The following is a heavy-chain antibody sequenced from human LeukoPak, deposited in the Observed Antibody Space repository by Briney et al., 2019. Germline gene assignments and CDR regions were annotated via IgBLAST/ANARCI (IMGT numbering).Heavy chain of an antibody. CDR1: GFTFSSHA. D-gene: IGHD3-22*01. J-gene: IGHJ4*02. CDR3: ARDESFYDSSGYYYV. CDR2: ISYDGSNK. V-gene: IGHV3-30-3*01. Sequence: GRSLRLSCAASGFTFSSHAMHWVRQAPGKGLEWVAVISYDGSNKYYADSVKGRFTISRDNSKNTLYLQMNSLRAEDTAVYYCARDESFYDSSGYYYVWGQGTLVTVSS.